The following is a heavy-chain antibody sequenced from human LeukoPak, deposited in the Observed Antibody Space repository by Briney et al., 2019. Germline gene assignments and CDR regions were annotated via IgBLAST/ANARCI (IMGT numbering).Heavy chain of an antibody. CDR3: TTWNY. Sequence: GGSLRLSCAASGFTFDDYAMHWVRQAPGKGLDWVGRIKSKTDNGTVDYAAPVKGRFTISRDDSKNTLYLQMNSLKTEDTAVYYCTTWNYWGQGTLVTVSS. J-gene: IGHJ4*02. CDR2: IKSKTDNGTV. V-gene: IGHV3-15*01. CDR1: GFTFDDYA.